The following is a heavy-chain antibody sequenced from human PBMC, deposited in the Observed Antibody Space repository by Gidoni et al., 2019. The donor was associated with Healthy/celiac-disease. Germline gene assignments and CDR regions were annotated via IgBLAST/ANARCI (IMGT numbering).Heavy chain of an antibody. V-gene: IGHV3-23*01. D-gene: IGHD6-13*01. CDR1: GSTFSSYA. J-gene: IGHJ4*02. CDR3: AKDPLRGSWSTFDY. Sequence: EVQLLESGGGLVQPGGSLRLSCAASGSTFSSYALSWVRQAPGKGLEGVSAISGSGGSTYYADSVKGRFTISRDNSKNTLYLQMNSLRAEDTAVYYCAKDPLRGSWSTFDYWGQGTLVTVSS. CDR2: ISGSGGST.